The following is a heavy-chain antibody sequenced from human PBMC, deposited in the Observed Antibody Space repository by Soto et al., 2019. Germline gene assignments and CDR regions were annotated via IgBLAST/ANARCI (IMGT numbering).Heavy chain of an antibody. D-gene: IGHD6-13*01. CDR1: GFTFSSFA. V-gene: IGHV3-23*01. CDR3: ARGFSAGKGSPPGF. CDR2: ISGSGGST. Sequence: PVGSLRLSCAASGFTFSSFAMSWVRQAPGKGLDWVSAISGSGGSTYSADSVKGRFTISRDNSKNTLYLQMSSLRAEDTAVYYCARGFSAGKGSPPGFWGQGSLVTVSS. J-gene: IGHJ4*02.